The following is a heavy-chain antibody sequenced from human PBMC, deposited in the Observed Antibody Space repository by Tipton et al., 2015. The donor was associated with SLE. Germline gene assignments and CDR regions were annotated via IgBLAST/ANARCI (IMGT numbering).Heavy chain of an antibody. V-gene: IGHV4-59*11. D-gene: IGHD4-17*01. CDR3: AGDYGDSKFDY. J-gene: IGHJ4*02. CDR2: IFYCGKT. Sequence: TLSLTCTVSGASINSHYWSWLRQPPGKGLEWIGYIFYCGKTNYNPSLKRRVTMSEDTTKNQFSLKLNSVAAADTAVYDCAGDYGDSKFDYWGQGMLVTVFS. CDR1: GASINSHY.